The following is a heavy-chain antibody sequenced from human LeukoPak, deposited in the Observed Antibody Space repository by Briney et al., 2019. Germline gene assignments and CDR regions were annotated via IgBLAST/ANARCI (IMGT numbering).Heavy chain of an antibody. CDR3: ARSSSVAGRNWFDP. CDR2: INGYGSIT. D-gene: IGHD6-19*01. CDR1: GFTFETYW. Sequence: GGSLRLSCAASGFTFETYWMHWVRQAPGKGLEWVSCINGYGSITNHADSVKGRFTISRDNAKNTLYLQMNSLRVEDTAVYYCARSSSVAGRNWFDPWGQGTLVTVSS. J-gene: IGHJ5*02. V-gene: IGHV3-74*01.